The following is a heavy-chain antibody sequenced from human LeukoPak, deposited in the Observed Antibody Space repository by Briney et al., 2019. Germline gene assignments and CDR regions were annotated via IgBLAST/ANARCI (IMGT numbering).Heavy chain of an antibody. V-gene: IGHV3-23*01. Sequence: GGSLRLSCAASGFTFSRYAMNWVRQAPGKGLEWVSTISGSGGSTNYADSVKGRFTISRDNSKNTLYLQMNSLRAEDTAVYYCAKHFWSGYYPYFDYWGQGTQGTVSS. CDR2: ISGSGGST. J-gene: IGHJ4*02. CDR3: AKHFWSGYYPYFDY. CDR1: GFTFSRYA. D-gene: IGHD3-3*02.